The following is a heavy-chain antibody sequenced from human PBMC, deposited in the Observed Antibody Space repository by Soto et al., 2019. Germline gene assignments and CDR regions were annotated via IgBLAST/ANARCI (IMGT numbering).Heavy chain of an antibody. CDR3: TRELSGYNYGYDY. V-gene: IGHV1-46*03. D-gene: IGHD5-18*01. CDR1: GYTFTNYY. Sequence: QVQLAQSGAEVKKPGASVTVSCEASGYTFTNYYIHWVRQAPGHGLEWVGVINPSGGGTTYAQKFKDRVIMTRETSTSTVYMELSSLRSDDTAVYYCTRELSGYNYGYDYWGQGTLVTVSS. CDR2: INPSGGGT. J-gene: IGHJ4*02.